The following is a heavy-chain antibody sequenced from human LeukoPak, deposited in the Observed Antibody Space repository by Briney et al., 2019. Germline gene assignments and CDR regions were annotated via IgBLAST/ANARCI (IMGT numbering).Heavy chain of an antibody. CDR3: ARGEFMVRGVWSLYYFDY. CDR2: IYYSGST. D-gene: IGHD3-10*01. Sequence: PSETLSLTCTVSGGSISSYYWSWIRQPPGKGLEWIGYIYYSGSTNYNPSLKSRVTISVDTSKNQFSLKLSSVTAADTAVYYCARGEFMVRGVWSLYYFDYWGQGTLVTVSS. J-gene: IGHJ4*02. V-gene: IGHV4-59*01. CDR1: GGSISSYY.